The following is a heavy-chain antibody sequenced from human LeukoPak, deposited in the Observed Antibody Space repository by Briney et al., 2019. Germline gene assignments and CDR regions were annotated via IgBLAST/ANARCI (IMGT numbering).Heavy chain of an antibody. Sequence: PGGSLRLSCAASGFTVSSNYMSWVRQAPGKGLEWVSVIYSGGSTYYADSVKGRFTISRDNSKNTLYLQMNSLRAEDTAVYYCARDSSGHSPVSFDYWGQGTLVTVSS. D-gene: IGHD3-22*01. J-gene: IGHJ4*02. V-gene: IGHV3-66*02. CDR2: IYSGGST. CDR3: ARDSSGHSPVSFDY. CDR1: GFTVSSNY.